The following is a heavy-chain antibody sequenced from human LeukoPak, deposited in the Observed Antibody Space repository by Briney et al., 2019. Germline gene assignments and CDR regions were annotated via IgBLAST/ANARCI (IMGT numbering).Heavy chain of an antibody. V-gene: IGHV3-23*01. CDR3: AKTTAGYSSGRYPGWPVDY. D-gene: IGHD6-19*01. CDR2: ISGSGGDT. CDR1: GFTFRSYA. Sequence: GGFLRLSCAASGFTFRSYAIYWVRQAPGKGLEWVSGISGSGGDTYFADSVKDRFTISRDNSKNTVFLQMDRLRAEDTAVYYCAKTTAGYSSGRYPGWPVDYWGQGTLVTVSS. J-gene: IGHJ4*02.